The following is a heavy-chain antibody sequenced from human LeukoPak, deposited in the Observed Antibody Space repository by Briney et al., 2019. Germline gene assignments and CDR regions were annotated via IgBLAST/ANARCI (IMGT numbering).Heavy chain of an antibody. CDR3: TTCSTGTRLYYFDN. CDR2: SRNKANSYTT. J-gene: IGHJ4*02. CDR1: GFTFSDRY. Sequence: PGGSLRLSCTPSGFTFSDRYMDCVRQAPGKGLEWVGRSRNKANSYTTEYAASVKGRFTISRDGSKNLLYLQMDSLKTEDTAVYYCTTCSTGTRLYYFDNWGQGTLVTVSS. D-gene: IGHD1/OR15-1a*01. V-gene: IGHV3-72*01.